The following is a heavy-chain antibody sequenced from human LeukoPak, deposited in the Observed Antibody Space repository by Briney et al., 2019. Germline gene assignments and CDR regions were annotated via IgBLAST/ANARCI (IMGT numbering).Heavy chain of an antibody. V-gene: IGHV4-59*08. CDR3: ARPAYYDSSGYLDAFDI. CDR1: GGSISSYY. J-gene: IGHJ3*02. CDR2: IYYSGST. Sequence: SETLSLTCTVSGGSISSYYWSWIRQPPGKGLEWIGYIYYSGSTYYNPPLKSRVTISVDTSKNQFSLRLSSVTAADTAVYYCARPAYYDSSGYLDAFDIWGQGTMVTVSS. D-gene: IGHD3-22*01.